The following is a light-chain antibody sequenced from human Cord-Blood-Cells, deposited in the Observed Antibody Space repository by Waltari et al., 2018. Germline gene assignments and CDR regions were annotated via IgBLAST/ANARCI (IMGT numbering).Light chain of an antibody. CDR2: AAS. CDR1: QGISSY. J-gene: IGKJ5*01. CDR3: QQYYSYPPIT. Sequence: AIRMTQSPSSFSASTGDRVTITCRANQGISSYLAWYQQKPGKAPKLLIYAASTLQSGVPSRFSGSGSGTDFTLTISCLQSEDFATYYCQQYYSYPPITFGQGTRLEIK. V-gene: IGKV1-8*01.